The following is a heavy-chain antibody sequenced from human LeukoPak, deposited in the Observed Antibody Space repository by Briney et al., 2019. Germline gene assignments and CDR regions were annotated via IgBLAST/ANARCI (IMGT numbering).Heavy chain of an antibody. CDR1: GGSISSYY. J-gene: IGHJ4*02. V-gene: IGHV4-59*01. CDR3: ARLQWGGFGELLFDY. CDR2: IYYSGST. Sequence: SETLSLTCTVSGGSISSYYWSWIRQPPGKGLEWIGYIYYSGSTNYNRSLKSRVTISVDTSKNQFSLKLSSVTAADTAVYYCARLQWGGFGELLFDYWGQGTLVTVSS. D-gene: IGHD3-10*01.